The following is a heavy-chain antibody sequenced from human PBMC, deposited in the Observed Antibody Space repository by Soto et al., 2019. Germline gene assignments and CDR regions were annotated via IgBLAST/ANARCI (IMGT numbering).Heavy chain of an antibody. V-gene: IGHV1-3*01. CDR1: GNTFTNFG. CDR2: INAGNGNT. Sequence: ASVKVSCKASGNTFTNFGVTWVRQAPGQRLEWMGWINAGNGNTKYSQKFQGRVTITRDTSASTAYMELSSLRSEDTAVYYCAIVGYYDSSGKPWGQGTLVTVSS. J-gene: IGHJ5*02. D-gene: IGHD3-22*01. CDR3: AIVGYYDSSGKP.